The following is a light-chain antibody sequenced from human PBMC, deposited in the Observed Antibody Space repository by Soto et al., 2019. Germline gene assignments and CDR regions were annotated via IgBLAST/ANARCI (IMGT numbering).Light chain of an antibody. CDR2: AAS. CDR3: QQSYTTPQT. J-gene: IGKJ2*01. V-gene: IGKV1-39*01. Sequence: DIQMTQSPSSLSASVGDRVTITCRASQFISSYLNWYQQKPGKAPKLLIYAASSLQSGVPSRFSGSGSGTDFTLTISTLQPEDFATYYCQQSYTTPQTFGQGTKLEIK. CDR1: QFISSY.